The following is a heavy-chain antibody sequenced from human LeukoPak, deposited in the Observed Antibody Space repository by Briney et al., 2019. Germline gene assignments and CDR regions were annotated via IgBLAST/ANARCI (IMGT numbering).Heavy chain of an antibody. CDR3: AKATTFDWLPLDY. CDR1: GFTVSSNY. J-gene: IGHJ4*02. D-gene: IGHD3-9*01. Sequence: GGSLRLSCAASGFTVSSNYMSWVRQAPGKGLEWVSVIYSGGSTYYADSVKGRFTISRDNSKNTLYLQMNSLRAEDTAVYYCAKATTFDWLPLDYWGLGTLVTVSS. V-gene: IGHV3-53*01. CDR2: IYSGGST.